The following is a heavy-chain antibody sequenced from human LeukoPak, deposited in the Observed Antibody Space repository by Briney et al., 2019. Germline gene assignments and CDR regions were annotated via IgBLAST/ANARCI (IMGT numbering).Heavy chain of an antibody. Sequence: SVKVSCKASGGTFSSYAISWVRQAPGQGLEWMGGIIPIFGTANYAQKFQGRVTITADESTSTAYMELSSLRSEDTAVYYCARDVVVPAARPRLYFQHWGQGTLVTVSS. J-gene: IGHJ1*01. CDR1: GGTFSSYA. CDR2: IIPIFGTA. D-gene: IGHD2-2*01. CDR3: ARDVVVPAARPRLYFQH. V-gene: IGHV1-69*13.